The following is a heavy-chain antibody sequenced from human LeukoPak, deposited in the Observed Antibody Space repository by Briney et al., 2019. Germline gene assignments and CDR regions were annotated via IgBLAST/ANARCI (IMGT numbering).Heavy chain of an antibody. CDR3: ATGNYYDSRGYYTFGY. CDR2: INVDGSTT. V-gene: IGHV3-74*01. CDR1: GFTFSEYW. Sequence: GGSLRLSCAASGFTFSEYWMHWVRQVPGKGLVGGSLINVDGSTTNYADFVKGRFTISRDNAKNTLSLQVNSLRAEDTAVYYCATGNYYDSRGYYTFGYWGQGTLVTVSS. D-gene: IGHD3-22*01. J-gene: IGHJ1*01.